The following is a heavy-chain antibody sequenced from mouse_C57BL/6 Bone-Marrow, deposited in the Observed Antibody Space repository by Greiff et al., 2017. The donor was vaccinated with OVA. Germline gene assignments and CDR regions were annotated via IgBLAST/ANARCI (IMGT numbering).Heavy chain of an antibody. CDR3: ATIPYAMDY. J-gene: IGHJ4*01. Sequence: QVQLQQSGPELVKPGASVKISCKASGYAFSSSWMNWVKQRPGKGLEWIGRIYPGDGDTNYNGKFKGKATLTADKSSSTAYMQLSSLTSEDSAVSFCATIPYAMDYWGQGTSVTVSS. CDR1: GYAFSSSW. CDR2: IYPGDGDT. V-gene: IGHV1-82*01.